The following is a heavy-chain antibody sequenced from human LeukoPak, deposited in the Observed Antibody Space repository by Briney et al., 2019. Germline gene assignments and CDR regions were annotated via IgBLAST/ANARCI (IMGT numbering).Heavy chain of an antibody. Sequence: KPSETLSLTCTVSGGSISSYYWSWIRQPPGKGLEWIGYIYYSGSTNYNPSLKSRATISVNTSKNQFSLKLSSVTAADTAVYYCARAGYSSGWYIDYWGQGTLVTVSS. V-gene: IGHV4-59*01. J-gene: IGHJ4*02. CDR3: ARAGYSSGWYIDY. CDR1: GGSISSYY. D-gene: IGHD6-19*01. CDR2: IYYSGST.